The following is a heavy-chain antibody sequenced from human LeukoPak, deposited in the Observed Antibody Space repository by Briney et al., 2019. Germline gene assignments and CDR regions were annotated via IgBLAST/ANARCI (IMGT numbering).Heavy chain of an antibody. J-gene: IGHJ4*02. V-gene: IGHV1-18*01. CDR1: GYTFSTYG. D-gene: IGHD3-22*01. CDR3: ARDRGNVVVILDY. CDR2: ISGYNGNA. Sequence: ASVKVSCKASGYTFSTYGITWVRQAPGQGLERMGWISGYNGNANYAQKFQGRVTMTTDTSTRTAYMELRGLRSDDTAVYYCARDRGNVVVILDYWGRGTLVTVSS.